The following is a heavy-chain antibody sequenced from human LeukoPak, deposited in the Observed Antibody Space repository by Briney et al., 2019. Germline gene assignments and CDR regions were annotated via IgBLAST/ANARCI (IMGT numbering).Heavy chain of an antibody. J-gene: IGHJ4*02. CDR1: GDSVSSNSAA. Sequence: SQTLSLTCPISGDSVSSNSAAWNWTRQSPSRGLEWLGRTYYRSKWYNDYAVSVKSRITNNPDTSKNQFSLQLSSVTPEDTAVYYCAKGSSSMGFDYWGQGTLVTVSS. D-gene: IGHD6-6*01. V-gene: IGHV6-1*01. CDR2: TYYRSKWYN. CDR3: AKGSSSMGFDY.